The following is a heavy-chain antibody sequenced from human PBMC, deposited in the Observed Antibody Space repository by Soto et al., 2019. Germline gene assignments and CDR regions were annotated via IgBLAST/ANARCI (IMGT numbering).Heavy chain of an antibody. CDR1: GFTFSSYW. CDR3: ARDYMDYYDSSGFYFDY. D-gene: IGHD3-22*01. V-gene: IGHV3-7*01. J-gene: IGHJ4*02. Sequence: PGGSLRLSCAASGFTFSSYWMSWVRQAPGKGLEWVANIKQDGSEKYYVDSVKGRFTISRDNAKNSLYLQMNSLRAEDTAVYYCARDYMDYYDSSGFYFDYWGQGTLVTVSS. CDR2: IKQDGSEK.